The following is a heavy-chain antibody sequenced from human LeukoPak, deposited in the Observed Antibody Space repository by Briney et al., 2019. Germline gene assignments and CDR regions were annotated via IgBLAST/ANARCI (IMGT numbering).Heavy chain of an antibody. Sequence: GSSVKVSCKASGGILHSYGISWVRQAPGQGLEWMGGIIPIFGTADYAQRFQGRVTITTDESTSTTYMELSSPRSEDTAMYFCARDDLTAHYMDVWGKGTAVTVSS. CDR2: IIPIFGTA. CDR1: GGILHSYG. J-gene: IGHJ6*03. CDR3: ARDDLTAHYMDV. V-gene: IGHV1-69*05. D-gene: IGHD2-21*02.